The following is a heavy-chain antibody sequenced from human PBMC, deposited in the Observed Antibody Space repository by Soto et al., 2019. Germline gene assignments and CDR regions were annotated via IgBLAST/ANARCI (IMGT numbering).Heavy chain of an antibody. Sequence: ASVKVSCKASGGTFSSYAISWVRQAPGQGLEWMGGIIPIFGTANYAQKFQGRVTITADESTSTAYMELSSLRSEDTAVYYCARRNDFLSGYSLARWNSMDVWGQGTTVTVSS. CDR3: ARRNDFLSGYSLARWNSMDV. D-gene: IGHD3-3*01. CDR1: GGTFSSYA. V-gene: IGHV1-69*13. CDR2: IIPIFGTA. J-gene: IGHJ6*02.